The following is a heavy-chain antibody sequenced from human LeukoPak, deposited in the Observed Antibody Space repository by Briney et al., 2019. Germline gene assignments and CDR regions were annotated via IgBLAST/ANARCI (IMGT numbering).Heavy chain of an antibody. J-gene: IGHJ5*02. CDR1: GGSFSGYY. CDR3: ARVKRSSGWFQGGCFDP. CDR2: INHSGST. Sequence: SETLSLTCAVYGGSFSGYYWSWIRQPPGKGLEWIGEINHSGSTNYNPSLKSRVTISVDTSKNQFSLKLSSVTAADTAAYYCARVKRSSGWFQGGCFDPWGQGTLVTVSS. D-gene: IGHD6-19*01. V-gene: IGHV4-34*01.